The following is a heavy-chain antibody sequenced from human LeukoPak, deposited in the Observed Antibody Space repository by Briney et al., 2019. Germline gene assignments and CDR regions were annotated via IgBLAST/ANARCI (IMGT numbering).Heavy chain of an antibody. D-gene: IGHD3-9*01. CDR3: ARDWNDILTGYYRTRPTSYYFDY. Sequence: WASVKVSCKASGYTFTSYYMHWVRQAPGQGLEWMGLINPSGGSTSYAQKFQGRVTMTRDTSTSTVYMELSSLRSEDTAVYYCARDWNDILTGYYRTRPTSYYFDYWGQGTLVTVSS. CDR1: GYTFTSYY. V-gene: IGHV1-46*01. CDR2: INPSGGST. J-gene: IGHJ4*02.